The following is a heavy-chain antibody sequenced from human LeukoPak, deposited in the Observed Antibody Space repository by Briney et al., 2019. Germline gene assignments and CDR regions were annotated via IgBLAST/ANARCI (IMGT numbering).Heavy chain of an antibody. CDR3: ARDQCSSTSCYGVYYYYGMDV. Sequence: ASVKVSCEASGYTFTSYYMHWVRQAPGQGLEWMGIINPSGGSTSYAQKFQGRVTMTRDTSTSTVYMELSSLRSEDTAVYYCARDQCSSTSCYGVYYYYGMDVWGQGTTVTVSS. D-gene: IGHD2-2*01. J-gene: IGHJ6*02. CDR2: INPSGGST. V-gene: IGHV1-46*01. CDR1: GYTFTSYY.